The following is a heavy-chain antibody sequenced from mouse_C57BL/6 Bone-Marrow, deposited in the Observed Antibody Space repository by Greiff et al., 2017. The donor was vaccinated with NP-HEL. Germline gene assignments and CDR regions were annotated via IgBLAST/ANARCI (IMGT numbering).Heavy chain of an antibody. V-gene: IGHV1-19*01. D-gene: IGHD4-1*01. CDR3: ASEGWDSPMDY. J-gene: IGHJ4*01. Sequence: EVQLQQSGPVLVKPGASVKMSCKASGYTFTDYYMNWVKQSHGKSLEWIGVINPYNGGTSYNQKFKGKATLTVDKSSSTAYMELNSLTSEDSAVYYCASEGWDSPMDYWGQGTSVTVSS. CDR2: INPYNGGT. CDR1: GYTFTDYY.